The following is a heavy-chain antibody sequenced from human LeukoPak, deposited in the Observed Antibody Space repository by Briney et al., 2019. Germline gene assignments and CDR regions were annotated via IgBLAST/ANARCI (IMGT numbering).Heavy chain of an antibody. V-gene: IGHV1-18*01. CDR3: ARAPSVTTGFDY. CDR1: GYSFISYG. J-gene: IGHJ4*02. D-gene: IGHD4-17*01. CDR2: ISVYNGKT. Sequence: ASVKVSCKASGYSFISYGISWVRQAPGQGLEWMGWISVYNGKTNYAQKLQGRVTMTTDTSTSTAYMELRSLRSDDTAVYYCARAPSVTTGFDYWGQGTLVTVST.